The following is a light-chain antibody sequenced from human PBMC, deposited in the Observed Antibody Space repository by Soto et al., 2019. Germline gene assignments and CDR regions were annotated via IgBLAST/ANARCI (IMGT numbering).Light chain of an antibody. CDR2: LAS. CDR3: MQALQSSFT. V-gene: IGKV2-28*01. CDR1: QSLLHRNGNSY. Sequence: DIVMTQSPLSLSVTPGEAASISCRCSQSLLHRNGNSYLDWYLQRPGQSPQLLISLASNRASGVPDRFSGSESGTDFTLHISRVEAEDVGVYYCMQALQSSFTFGPGTKVDL. J-gene: IGKJ3*01.